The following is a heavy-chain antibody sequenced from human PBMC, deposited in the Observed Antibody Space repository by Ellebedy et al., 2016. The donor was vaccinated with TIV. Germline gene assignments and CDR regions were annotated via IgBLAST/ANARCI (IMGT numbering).Heavy chain of an antibody. CDR2: VNQDGSQK. CDR1: GFSFRSYW. J-gene: IGHJ3*02. Sequence: GGSLRLSCVGSGFSFRSYWMTWVRQAPGKGLEWVASVNQDGSQKYHLDSVKGRFTISRDNAKNSLYLEMNSLRAEDTAVYYCATDGSYGDYLSPAHAFEIWGQGTVVAVSS. V-gene: IGHV3-7*01. CDR3: ATDGSYGDYLSPAHAFEI. D-gene: IGHD4-17*01.